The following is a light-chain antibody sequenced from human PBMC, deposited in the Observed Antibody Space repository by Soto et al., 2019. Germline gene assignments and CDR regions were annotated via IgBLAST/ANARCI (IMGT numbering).Light chain of an antibody. Sequence: SYELTQPPSVSVSPGQTASITCSGDKLGDKYACWYQQKPGQSPVLVIYQDVKRPSGIPERFSGSNSGNTATLTISGTQAMDEADYYCQAWDSSTGVFGGGTQLTVL. CDR3: QAWDSSTGV. CDR1: KLGDKY. V-gene: IGLV3-1*01. J-gene: IGLJ2*01. CDR2: QDV.